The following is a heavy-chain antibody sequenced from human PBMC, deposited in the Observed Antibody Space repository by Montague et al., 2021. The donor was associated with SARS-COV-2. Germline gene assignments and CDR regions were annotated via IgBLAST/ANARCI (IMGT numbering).Heavy chain of an antibody. V-gene: IGHV4-34*10. CDR2: IYHSGTT. Sequence: SETLSLTCAVSRGSFSNYYWTWIRQSPGEGLEWIGSIYHSGTTYYNPSLQSRLTMSIDTSTNQFSLRLTSVTAADTAVFFCVREKAGGLRNVFDIWGQGTTVTVSS. CDR1: RGSFSNYY. CDR3: VREKAGGLRNVFDI. J-gene: IGHJ3*02.